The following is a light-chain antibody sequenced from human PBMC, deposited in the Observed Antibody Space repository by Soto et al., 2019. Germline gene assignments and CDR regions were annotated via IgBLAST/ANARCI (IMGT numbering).Light chain of an antibody. J-gene: IGKJ1*01. CDR3: QQYDTSPRT. V-gene: IGKV3-20*01. CDR2: GAS. Sequence: MLTQSPGTLSLSPGERATLSCRASQSVSSNYLAWYQQKSGQALRLLIYGASNRATGIPDRFSGSGSGTDFTLTIRRLEPEDFAVYYCQQYDTSPRTFGQGTKVESK. CDR1: QSVSSNY.